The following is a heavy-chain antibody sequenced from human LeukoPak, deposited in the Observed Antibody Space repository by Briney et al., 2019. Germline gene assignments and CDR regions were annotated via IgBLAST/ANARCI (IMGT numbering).Heavy chain of an antibody. CDR2: ISAYNGNT. J-gene: IGHJ4*02. D-gene: IGHD3-3*01. V-gene: IGHV1-18*01. CDR3: ARGALYYDFWSGYYKPKTQFDY. Sequence: ASVKVSCKASGYTFTSYGISWVRQAPGQGLEWMGWISAYNGNTNYAQKLQGRVTMTTDTSTSTAYMELRSLRSDDTAVYYCARGALYYDFWSGYYKPKTQFDYWGQGTLVTVSS. CDR1: GYTFTSYG.